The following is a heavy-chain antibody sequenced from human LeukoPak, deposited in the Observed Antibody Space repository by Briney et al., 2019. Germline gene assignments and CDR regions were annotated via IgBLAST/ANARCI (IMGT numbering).Heavy chain of an antibody. D-gene: IGHD2-2*02. V-gene: IGHV3-23*01. Sequence: PGGSLRLSCAAPGFTFSSYAMSWVRQAPGKGLEWVSAISGSGGSTYYADSVKGRFTISRDNSKNTLYLQMNSLRAEDTAVYYCEIYCSSTSCYTVDYWGQGTLVTVSS. CDR2: ISGSGGST. CDR3: EIYCSSTSCYTVDY. J-gene: IGHJ4*02. CDR1: GFTFSSYA.